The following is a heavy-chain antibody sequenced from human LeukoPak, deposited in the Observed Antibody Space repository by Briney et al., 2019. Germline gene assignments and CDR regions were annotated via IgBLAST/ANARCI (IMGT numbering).Heavy chain of an antibody. J-gene: IGHJ1*01. D-gene: IGHD6-13*01. V-gene: IGHV4-34*01. CDR2: INHSG. CDR3: ARVHSSSWADTPEYFQH. CDR1: GGSFSGYY. Sequence: SETLSLTCAVYGGSFSGYYWSWMRQPPGKGLEWIGEINHSGKSRVTISVDTSKNQFSLKLSSVTAADTAVYYCARVHSSSWADTPEYFQHWGQGTLVTVSS.